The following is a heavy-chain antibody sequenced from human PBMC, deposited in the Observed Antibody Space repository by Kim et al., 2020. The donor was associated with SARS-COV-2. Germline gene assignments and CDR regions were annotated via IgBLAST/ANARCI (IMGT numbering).Heavy chain of an antibody. D-gene: IGHD1-26*01. CDR2: IYSGGTGT. CDR3: ARDSRAYTGIRLSFDI. V-gene: IGHV3-23*03. Sequence: GGSLRLSCAASGFTLSSYAMSWVRQAPGMGLEWVSVIYSGGTGTNYADSVKGRFTISRDSAKNTLYLQMNSLTAEDTALYYCARDSRAYTGIRLSFDIWG. CDR1: GFTLSSYA. J-gene: IGHJ3*02.